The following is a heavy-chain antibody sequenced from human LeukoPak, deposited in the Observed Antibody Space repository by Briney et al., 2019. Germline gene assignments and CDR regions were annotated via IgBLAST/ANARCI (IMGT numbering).Heavy chain of an antibody. V-gene: IGHV3-20*04. CDR2: INWNGGST. D-gene: IGHD4-17*01. J-gene: IGHJ4*02. Sequence: GGSLRLSCAASRFTFDDFGMSWVRQAPGKGLEWVSGINWNGGSTGYGDSVKGRFTISRNNAKNSLYLQMNSLRAEDTALYYCARAPYGDYGGGYYFDYWGQGTLVTVSS. CDR3: ARAPYGDYGGGYYFDY. CDR1: RFTFDDFG.